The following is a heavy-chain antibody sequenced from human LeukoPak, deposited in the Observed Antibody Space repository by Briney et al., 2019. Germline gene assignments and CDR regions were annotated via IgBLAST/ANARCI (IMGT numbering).Heavy chain of an antibody. CDR2: VKGDGRTT. V-gene: IGHV3-74*01. CDR3: ATTHSYGYDG. Sequence: GGSLSLSCAASGLTFSDFWMHWVRQTPGKGLVWVALVKGDGRTTIYADSVKGRFTISRDNAKNTLYLQMNSLRADDSGVYYCATTHSYGYDGGGQGVLVTVSS. CDR1: GLTFSDFW. D-gene: IGHD5-18*01. J-gene: IGHJ4*02.